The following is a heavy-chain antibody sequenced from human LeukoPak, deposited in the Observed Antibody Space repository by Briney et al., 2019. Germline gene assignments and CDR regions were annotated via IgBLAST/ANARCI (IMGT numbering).Heavy chain of an antibody. D-gene: IGHD6-6*01. Sequence: GGSLRLSCAASGFTFSSYAMSWVRHAPGKGLEWVSAISGSGGSTYYADSVKGRFTISRDNSKNTLYLQMNSLRAEDTAVYYCAKDQDEYSSSSPWDYWGQGTLVTVSS. J-gene: IGHJ4*02. CDR2: ISGSGGST. V-gene: IGHV3-23*01. CDR1: GFTFSSYA. CDR3: AKDQDEYSSSSPWDY.